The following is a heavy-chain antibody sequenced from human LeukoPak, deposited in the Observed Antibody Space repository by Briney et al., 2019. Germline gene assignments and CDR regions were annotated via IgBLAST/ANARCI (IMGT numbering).Heavy chain of an antibody. D-gene: IGHD5-24*01. CDR1: GFTLSNAW. CDR3: ATPGRRWDYFDF. J-gene: IGHJ4*02. CDR2: IKTKADGGTT. Sequence: GGSLRLSCTVSGFTLSNAWMTWVRQAPGKGLEWIGRIKTKADGGTTDYAAPVKGRFTILRDDSKNTVYLQMNSLKVEDTAVYSCATPGRRWDYFDFWGRGTLVTVSS. V-gene: IGHV3-15*01.